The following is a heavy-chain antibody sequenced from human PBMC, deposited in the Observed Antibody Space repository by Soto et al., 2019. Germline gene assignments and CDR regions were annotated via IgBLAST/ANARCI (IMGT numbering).Heavy chain of an antibody. CDR3: ARLGYCSGGSCGSSFLDY. V-gene: IGHV1-69*13. J-gene: IGHJ4*02. CDR2: IIPIFGTA. D-gene: IGHD2-15*01. Sequence: SVKVSCKASGGTFSSYAISWVRQAPGQGLEWMGGIIPIFGTANYAQKFQGRVTITADESTSTAYMELSSLRSEDTAVYYCARLGYCSGGSCGSSFLDYWGQGTLVTVSS. CDR1: GGTFSSYA.